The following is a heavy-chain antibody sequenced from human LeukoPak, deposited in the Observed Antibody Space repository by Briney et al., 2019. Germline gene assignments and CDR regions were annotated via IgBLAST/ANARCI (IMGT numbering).Heavy chain of an antibody. V-gene: IGHV1-69*13. Sequence: SVKVSCKASGGTFISYASSWVRQAPGQGLEWMGGIIPIFGTANYAQKFQGRVTITADESTSTAYMELSSLRSEDTAVYYCASLGYSYGPTLYGMDVWGKGTTVTVSS. CDR2: IIPIFGTA. D-gene: IGHD5-18*01. CDR3: ASLGYSYGPTLYGMDV. CDR1: GGTFISYA. J-gene: IGHJ6*04.